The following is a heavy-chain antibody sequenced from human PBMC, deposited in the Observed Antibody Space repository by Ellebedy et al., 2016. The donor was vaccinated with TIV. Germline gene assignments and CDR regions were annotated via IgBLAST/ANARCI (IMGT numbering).Heavy chain of an antibody. J-gene: IGHJ4*02. D-gene: IGHD3-22*01. V-gene: IGHV1-18*04. CDR2: ISAYNGNT. Sequence: AASVKVSCKTSGYTFTSYGISWVRQAPGQGLEWMGWISAYNGNTEFAQTFQGRVNLTTEISTNTAYMELRSLTSDDTAVYYCARGYYDTVLDHWGQGTLVTVSS. CDR3: ARGYYDTVLDH. CDR1: GYTFTSYG.